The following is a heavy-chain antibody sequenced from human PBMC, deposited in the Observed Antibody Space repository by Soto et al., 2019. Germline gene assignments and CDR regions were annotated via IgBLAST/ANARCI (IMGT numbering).Heavy chain of an antibody. D-gene: IGHD4-17*01. CDR1: GFTFSGHG. CDR2: VWHDGSKE. J-gene: IGHJ4*02. CDR3: AXXXXGDYGGNSGYYDY. Sequence: QVQLVESGGGVVQPGRSLRLSCAASGFTFSGHGMHWVRQAPGKGLEWVAVVWHDGSKEYYADSVKGRFTISRDNSKNTLYLQMNSLRAEXTAXYSCAXXXXGDYGGNSGYYDYWGQGTLVTVSS. V-gene: IGHV3-33*01.